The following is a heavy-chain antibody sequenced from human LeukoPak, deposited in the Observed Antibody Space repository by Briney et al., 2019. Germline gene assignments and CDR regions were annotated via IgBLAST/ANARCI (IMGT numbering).Heavy chain of an antibody. J-gene: IGHJ4*02. CDR3: AARIVGTTNYFDY. Sequence: PSETLSLTCTVSGGSISGYYWTWIRQPPGKGLEWIGHIYYSGNTNYNPSLKSRVTISVDLSKNQFPLKMNSVTAADTAVYYCAARIVGTTNYFDYWDQGNLVTVSS. CDR1: GGSISGYY. V-gene: IGHV4-59*01. CDR2: IYYSGNT. D-gene: IGHD1-26*01.